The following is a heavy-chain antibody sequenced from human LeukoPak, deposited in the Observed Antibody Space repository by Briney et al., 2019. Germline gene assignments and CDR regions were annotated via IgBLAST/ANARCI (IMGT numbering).Heavy chain of an antibody. V-gene: IGHV4-61*01. D-gene: IGHD5-18*01. CDR2: IYYSGST. J-gene: IGHJ4*02. Sequence: SETLSLTCAVSGYSISSSYYWSWIRQPPGKGLEWIGYIYYSGSTNYNPSLKSRVTISVDTSKNQFSLKLSSVTAADTAVYYCARVVLGYSYGPLDYWGQGTLVTVSS. CDR1: GYSISSSYY. CDR3: ARVVLGYSYGPLDY.